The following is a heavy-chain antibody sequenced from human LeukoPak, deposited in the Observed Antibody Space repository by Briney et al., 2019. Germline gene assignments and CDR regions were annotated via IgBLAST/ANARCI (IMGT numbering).Heavy chain of an antibody. D-gene: IGHD1-26*01. CDR2: ISFDGSDK. CDR3: AKIVGGIDY. V-gene: IGHV3-30*18. CDR1: GFTFTTYG. Sequence: PGGSLRLSCAASGFTFTTYGMHWVRQAPGKGLEWVALISFDGSDKYYSDSVKGRFTISRDNSRNTLYLQMNSVRVEDTAVYYCAKIVGGIDYWGQGTLVTVSS. J-gene: IGHJ4*02.